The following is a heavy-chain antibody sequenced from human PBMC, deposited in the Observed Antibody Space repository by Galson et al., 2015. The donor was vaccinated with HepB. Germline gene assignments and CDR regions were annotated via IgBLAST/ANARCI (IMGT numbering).Heavy chain of an antibody. CDR3: ARVHAGSGSYYQNDAFDI. D-gene: IGHD3-10*01. Sequence: SVKVSCKASGYTFTSYAMNWVRQAPGQGLEWMGWINTNTGNPTYAQGFTGRFVFSLGTSVSTAYLQISSLKAEDTAVYYCARVHAGSGSYYQNDAFDIWGQGTMVTVSS. CDR2: INTNTGNP. V-gene: IGHV7-4-1*02. CDR1: GYTFTSYA. J-gene: IGHJ3*02.